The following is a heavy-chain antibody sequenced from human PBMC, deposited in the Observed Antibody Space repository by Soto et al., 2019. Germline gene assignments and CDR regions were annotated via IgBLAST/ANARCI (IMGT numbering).Heavy chain of an antibody. CDR2: ISYDGTNK. CDR3: AKARSSWSNFHYYGMDV. Sequence: QVQLVESGGGVLQPGRSLRLSCAASGFTFSTYGMHWVRQAPGKGLEWVAVISYDGTNKYYADSVKGRFTISRDNSKKTLYMQMTGLRPEDTAVYYCAKARSSWSNFHYYGMDVGGQGTTVTVSS. J-gene: IGHJ6*02. D-gene: IGHD6-13*01. CDR1: GFTFSTYG. V-gene: IGHV3-30*18.